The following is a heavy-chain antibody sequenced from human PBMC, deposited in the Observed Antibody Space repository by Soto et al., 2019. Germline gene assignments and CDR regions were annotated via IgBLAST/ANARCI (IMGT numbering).Heavy chain of an antibody. V-gene: IGHV3-23*01. J-gene: IGHJ4*02. D-gene: IGHD1-26*01. CDR3: ERRGSGSYYDY. CDR2: ISGSGGST. CDR1: GFTFSSYA. Sequence: EVQLLESGGGLVQPGGSLRLSCAASGFTFSSYAMRWGRQAPVKGLEWVSAISGSGGSTYYADSVKCRFTISRDNSKNTLYLKMNSLRAEDTAVYYCERRGSGSYYDYWGQGTLVTVSS.